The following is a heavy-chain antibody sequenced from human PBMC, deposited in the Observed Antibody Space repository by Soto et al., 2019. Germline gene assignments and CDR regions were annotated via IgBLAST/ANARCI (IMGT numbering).Heavy chain of an antibody. J-gene: IGHJ6*02. Sequence: SQTLSLTCVISGDSVSSNSVAWNWVRQSPSRGLEWLGRTYYRSRWYNDYAVSVRSRVAINPDTSKNHFSLQLNSVTPDDTAVYYCARSEEESDHHYSGMHVPGQAPTLT. CDR1: GDSVSSNSVA. V-gene: IGHV6-1*01. CDR2: TYYRSRWYN. CDR3: ARSEEESDHHYSGMHV.